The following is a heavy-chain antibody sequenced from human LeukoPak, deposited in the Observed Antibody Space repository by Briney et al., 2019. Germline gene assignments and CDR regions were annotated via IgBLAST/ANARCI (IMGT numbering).Heavy chain of an antibody. CDR2: IYHSGST. Sequence: PSETLSLTCAVSGGSISSGGYSWSWIRQPPGKGLEWIGYIYHSGSTYYNPSLKSRVTISVDRSKNQFSLKLSSVTAADTAVYYCARELRRKNYYDSSGYYSGAFDIWGQGTMVTVSS. D-gene: IGHD3-22*01. CDR1: GGSISSGGYS. CDR3: ARELRRKNYYDSSGYYSGAFDI. V-gene: IGHV4-30-2*01. J-gene: IGHJ3*02.